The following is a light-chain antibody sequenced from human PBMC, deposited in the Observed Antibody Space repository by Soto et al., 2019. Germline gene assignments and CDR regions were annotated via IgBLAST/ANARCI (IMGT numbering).Light chain of an antibody. CDR2: AAA. CDR1: QDIGSW. V-gene: IGKV1-12*01. Sequence: DVQMTQSPSSVSASVEDRVTITCRASQDIGSWLAWYQQKPGKAPKLLIYAAASLQSGVPSRFSATFSGTDFTLTISSLQPEDLATYFCQQANNLPLTFGPGTKVDLK. CDR3: QQANNLPLT. J-gene: IGKJ3*01.